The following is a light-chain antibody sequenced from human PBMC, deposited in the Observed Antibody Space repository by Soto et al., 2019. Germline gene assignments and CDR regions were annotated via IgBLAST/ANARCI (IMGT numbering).Light chain of an antibody. Sequence: QSALTQPASVSGSPGQSITISCTATSSDVGGYNYVSWYQQHPGKAPKLMIYEVSNQPSGVSNRFSGSKSGNTASLTISGLQAEDEAEYYCNLYTGSSTLVFGGGTKLTVL. V-gene: IGLV2-14*01. J-gene: IGLJ3*02. CDR1: SSDVGGYNY. CDR2: EVS. CDR3: NLYTGSSTLV.